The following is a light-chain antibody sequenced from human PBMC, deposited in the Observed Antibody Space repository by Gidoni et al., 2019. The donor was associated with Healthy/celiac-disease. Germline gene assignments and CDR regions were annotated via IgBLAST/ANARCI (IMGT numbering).Light chain of an antibody. CDR1: QGISSY. J-gene: IGKJ2*01. Sequence: AIRMTQSPSSFSASTGDRVTITCRASQGISSYLAWYQQTPGKATKLLIYAASTLQSGVPSRFSGSGSGTDFTLTISCLQSEDFATYYCQQYYSYPYTFGQGTKLEIK. V-gene: IGKV1-8*01. CDR3: QQYYSYPYT. CDR2: AAS.